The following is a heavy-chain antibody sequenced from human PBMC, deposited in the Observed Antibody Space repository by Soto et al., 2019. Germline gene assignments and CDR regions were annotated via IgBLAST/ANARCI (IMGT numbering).Heavy chain of an antibody. D-gene: IGHD4-4*01. J-gene: IGHJ4*02. CDR3: ARDTVTTGLIDY. CDR1: NYSISSGYY. V-gene: IGHV4-38-2*02. CDR2: IYHTEST. Sequence: SETLSLTCTVSNYSISSGYYWAWIRQSPGKGLEWIGSIYHTESTYYNPSLKSRVTISVDTSKNQFSLKLSSVTAADTAVYYCARDTVTTGLIDYWGQGTLVTVSS.